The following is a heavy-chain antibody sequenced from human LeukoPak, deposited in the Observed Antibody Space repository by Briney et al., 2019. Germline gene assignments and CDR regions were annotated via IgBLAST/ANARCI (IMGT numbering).Heavy chain of an antibody. J-gene: IGHJ6*03. CDR3: AKKGLADYYYMDV. CDR2: ISYDGSNK. V-gene: IGHV3-30-3*02. Sequence: GRSLRLSCAASGFTFSSYAMHWVRQAPGKGLEWVAVISYDGSNKYYADSVKGRFTISRDNAKNSLYLQMNSLRAEDTAVYYCAKKGLADYYYMDVWGKGTTVTVSS. CDR1: GFTFSSYA.